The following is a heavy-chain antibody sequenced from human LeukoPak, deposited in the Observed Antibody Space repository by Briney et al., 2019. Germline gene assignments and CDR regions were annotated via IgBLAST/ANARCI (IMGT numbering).Heavy chain of an antibody. Sequence: ASVKVSCKTSGYTFTSYDINWVRQATGQGLEWMGWMNPNSGNTGYAQNFQGRVTMTRDTSISTAYLDLSRLRSDDTAVYYCARDMDTGPDLFDYWGQGTLVTVSS. CDR1: GYTFTSYD. J-gene: IGHJ4*02. D-gene: IGHD5-18*01. V-gene: IGHV1-8*02. CDR3: ARDMDTGPDLFDY. CDR2: MNPNSGNT.